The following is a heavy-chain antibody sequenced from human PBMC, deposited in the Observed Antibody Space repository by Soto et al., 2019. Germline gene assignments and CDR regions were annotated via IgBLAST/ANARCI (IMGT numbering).Heavy chain of an antibody. V-gene: IGHV4-59*11. CDR1: GGSISSHY. CDR2: IYYSGST. Sequence: QVQLQESGPGLVKPSETLSLMCTVSGGSISSHYWSWIRKPPGKGLAWIGYIYYSGSTNYHPSLKSRVTISVDTSKNQFSLKLSSVTAADTAVYYCARLVVAGSFDAFDIWGQGTMVTVSS. CDR3: ARLVVAGSFDAFDI. J-gene: IGHJ3*02. D-gene: IGHD6-19*01.